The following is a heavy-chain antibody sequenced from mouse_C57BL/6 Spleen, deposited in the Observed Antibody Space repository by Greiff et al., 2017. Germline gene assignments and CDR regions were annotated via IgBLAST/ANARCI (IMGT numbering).Heavy chain of an antibody. CDR1: GFTFSSYD. Sequence: DVKLVESGGGLVKPGGSLKLSCAASGFTFSSYDMSWVRQTPEKRLEWVATISDGGSYTYYPDNVKGRFTISRDNAKNNRYLQMSILKSEDTAMYYYARDTGDGYSYYFDYWGQGTTLTVSS. D-gene: IGHD2-3*01. CDR3: ARDTGDGYSYYFDY. V-gene: IGHV5-4*01. CDR2: ISDGGSYT. J-gene: IGHJ2*01.